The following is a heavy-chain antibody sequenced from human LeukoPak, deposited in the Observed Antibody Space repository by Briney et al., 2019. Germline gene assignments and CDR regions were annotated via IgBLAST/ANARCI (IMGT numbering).Heavy chain of an antibody. CDR1: GYTFTSYY. CDR3: ARWGEDSSGYYPSNPHFDY. D-gene: IGHD3-22*01. Sequence: RASVKVSCKASGYTFTSYYMHWVRQAPGQGLEWMGIINPSGGSTSYAQKFQGRVTMTRDTSTSTVYMELSSLRSEDTAVYYCARWGEDSSGYYPSNPHFDYWGQGTLVTVSS. CDR2: INPSGGST. J-gene: IGHJ4*02. V-gene: IGHV1-46*01.